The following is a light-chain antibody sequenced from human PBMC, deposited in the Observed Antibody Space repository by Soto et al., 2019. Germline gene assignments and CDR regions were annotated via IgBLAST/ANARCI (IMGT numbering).Light chain of an antibody. CDR2: LNSDGSH. CDR3: QTWGTGIVV. CDR1: SGHSSYA. J-gene: IGLJ2*01. V-gene: IGLV4-69*01. Sequence: QAVVTQSPSASASLGASVKLTCTLSSGHSSYAIAWHQQQPEKGPRYLMKLNSDGSHSKGDGIPDRFSGSSSGAERYLTISSLQSEDEADYYCQTWGTGIVVFGGGTKLTVL.